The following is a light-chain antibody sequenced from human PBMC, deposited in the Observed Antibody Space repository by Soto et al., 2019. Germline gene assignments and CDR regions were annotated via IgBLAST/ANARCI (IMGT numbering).Light chain of an antibody. Sequence: QSVLTQPPSASGTPGQRVTISCSGTTANIGSNYVNWYQQLPGAAPKLLIYKNDKRPSEVPDRLSASRSASSASLAISGRRSDDEDEYFCGTWDDSLTTWMFGGGTKVTVL. CDR1: TANIGSNY. CDR3: GTWDDSLTTWM. J-gene: IGLJ3*02. CDR2: KND. V-gene: IGLV1-47*01.